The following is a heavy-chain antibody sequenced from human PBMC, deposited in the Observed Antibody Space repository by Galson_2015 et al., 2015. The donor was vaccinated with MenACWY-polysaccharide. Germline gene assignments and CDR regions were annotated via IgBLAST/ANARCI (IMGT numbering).Heavy chain of an antibody. D-gene: IGHD2-2*01. Sequence: SLRLSCAASGSRFSNSGMHWVRQAPGKGLEWVAVIQYDGSNNVYADSVKGRFTISRDNSKNTVFLEMNTLGVEDTAVYYCAREGSRIVFHAFDIWGQGTMVTDSS. CDR1: GSRFSNSG. J-gene: IGHJ3*02. CDR2: IQYDGSNN. V-gene: IGHV3-33*01. CDR3: AREGSRIVFHAFDI.